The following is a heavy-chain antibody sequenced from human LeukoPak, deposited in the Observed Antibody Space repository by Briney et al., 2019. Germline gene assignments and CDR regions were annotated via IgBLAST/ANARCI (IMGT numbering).Heavy chain of an antibody. D-gene: IGHD6-13*01. Sequence: PGGSLRLSCAASGFTVSSNYMSWVRQAPGKGLEWVSVIYSGGSTYYAESVKGRFTISRDNSKNTPYLQMNSLRAEDTAVYYCARVPNSDSSSWRRRYYYYYMDLWGKGTTVTVSS. J-gene: IGHJ6*03. CDR3: ARVPNSDSSSWRRRYYYYYMDL. V-gene: IGHV3-53*01. CDR1: GFTVSSNY. CDR2: IYSGGST.